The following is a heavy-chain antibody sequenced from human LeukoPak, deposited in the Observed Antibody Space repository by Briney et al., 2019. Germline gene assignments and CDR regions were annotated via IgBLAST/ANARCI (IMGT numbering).Heavy chain of an antibody. V-gene: IGHV1-8*01. CDR3: ARRVGSGWPVQH. Sequence: ASVKVSCKASGYTFSSFDINWVRQATGQGLEWMGWMNPNSGNTGYAQKFQGRLNMTRNTSIDTAYMELSSLRSDDTAVYYCARRVGSGWPVQHWGQGTLVTVSS. J-gene: IGHJ1*01. CDR1: GYTFSSFD. CDR2: MNPNSGNT. D-gene: IGHD6-19*01.